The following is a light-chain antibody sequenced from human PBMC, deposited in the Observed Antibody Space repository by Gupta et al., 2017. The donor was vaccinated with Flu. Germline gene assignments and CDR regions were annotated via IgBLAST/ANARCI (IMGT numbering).Light chain of an antibody. V-gene: IGLV6-57*01. Sequence: CTRSTGDIASGYVQWYQQRPGSSPNLLIFEDDQRASGVPDRFSGSIDSSSNSASLSISGLRTEDEADYYCQSYDGYVVFGGGTKLTVL. CDR2: EDD. CDR1: TGDIASGY. J-gene: IGLJ2*01. CDR3: QSYDGYVV.